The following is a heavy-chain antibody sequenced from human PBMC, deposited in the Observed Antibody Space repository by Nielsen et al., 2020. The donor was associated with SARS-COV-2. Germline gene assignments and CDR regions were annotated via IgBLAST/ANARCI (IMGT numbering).Heavy chain of an antibody. CDR2: INHSGST. CDR3: ARGDIAATFDP. D-gene: IGHD6-13*01. Sequence: SETLSLTCAVYGESFSGYYWSWIRQPPGKGLEWIGEINHSGSTNYNPSLKSRVTISVDTSKNQFSLKLSSVTAADTAVYYCARGDIAATFDPWGQGTLVTVSS. V-gene: IGHV4-34*01. CDR1: GESFSGYY. J-gene: IGHJ5*02.